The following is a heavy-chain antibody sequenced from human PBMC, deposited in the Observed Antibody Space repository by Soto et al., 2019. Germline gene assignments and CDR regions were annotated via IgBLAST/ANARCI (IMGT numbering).Heavy chain of an antibody. Sequence: LRLSCAASGFTFSSYAMHWVRQAPGKGLEWVAVISYDGSNKYYADSVKGRFTISRDNSKNTLYLQMNSLRAEDTAVYYCARDLEDYDSSGYYPDYWGQGTLVTVSS. CDR1: GFTFSSYA. V-gene: IGHV3-30-3*01. CDR3: ARDLEDYDSSGYYPDY. CDR2: ISYDGSNK. J-gene: IGHJ4*02. D-gene: IGHD3-22*01.